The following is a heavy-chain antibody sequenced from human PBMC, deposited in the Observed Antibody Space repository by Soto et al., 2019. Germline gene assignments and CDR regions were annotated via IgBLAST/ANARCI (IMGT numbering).Heavy chain of an antibody. CDR3: ARSLSSSSGYFDP. Sequence: PSENLSLPCAVSGDFLGRGGIYWAWIRPSPGKGLEYIGYIYKSGRTYYNPSLKSRPVISLDTSKNQVFLRLTSLTAADTAMYFCARSLSSSSGYFDPWGQGTLVTVSS. J-gene: IGHJ5*02. CDR2: IYKSGRT. V-gene: IGHV4-30-4*01. CDR1: GDFLGRGGIY. D-gene: IGHD6-6*01.